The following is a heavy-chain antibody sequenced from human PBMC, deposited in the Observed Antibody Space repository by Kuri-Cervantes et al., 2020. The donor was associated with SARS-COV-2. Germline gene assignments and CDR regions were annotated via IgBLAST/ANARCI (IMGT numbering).Heavy chain of an antibody. CDR3: ARDSSDSSGYLDY. D-gene: IGHD3-22*01. CDR2: ISYDGSNK. CDR1: GFTFSSYA. Sequence: GGSLRLSCAASGFTFSSYAMHWVRQAPGKGLEWVAVISYDGSNKYYADSVKGRFTISRDNSKNTLYLQMNSLRAEDTAVYYCARDSSDSSGYLDYWGQGNPGHRRL. J-gene: IGHJ4*02. V-gene: IGHV3-30-3*01.